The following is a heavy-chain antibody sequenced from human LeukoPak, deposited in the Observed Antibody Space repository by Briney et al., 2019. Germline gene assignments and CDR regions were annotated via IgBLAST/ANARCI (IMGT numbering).Heavy chain of an antibody. D-gene: IGHD3/OR15-3a*01. V-gene: IGHV3-30*04. CDR1: GFTFSNSA. Sequence: GGSLRLSCAASGFTFSNSAMNWVRQGPGKGLEGVAVISYDGDNKYYGDSVKGRFTVSRDNSKNTLYLQMNMLRPEDTAVYYCAESKGDFWTGYYFHWGQGTLVTVSS. CDR2: ISYDGDNK. CDR3: AESKGDFWTGYYFH. J-gene: IGHJ4*02.